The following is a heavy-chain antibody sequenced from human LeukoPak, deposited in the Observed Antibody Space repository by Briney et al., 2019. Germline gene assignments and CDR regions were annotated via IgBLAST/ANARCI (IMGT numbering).Heavy chain of an antibody. Sequence: GGSLRLSCAASGFTFSSYAMSWVRQGPGKGLEWVAATSSSDPGTYHADSVRGRFTISRDNSKNTLYLQMNSLRAEDTAVYYCAKGSYYMDVWGKGTTVAVSS. CDR3: AKGSYYMDV. CDR2: TSSSDPGT. V-gene: IGHV3-23*01. J-gene: IGHJ6*03. CDR1: GFTFSSYA.